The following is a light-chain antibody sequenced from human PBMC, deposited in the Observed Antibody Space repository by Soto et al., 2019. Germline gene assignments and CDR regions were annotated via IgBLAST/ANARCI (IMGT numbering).Light chain of an antibody. CDR2: TNN. CDR1: SSNIGRDY. CDR3: AAWDDSLSGWV. Sequence: QPVLTQPPSASGTPGQRVTISCFGSSSNIGRDYVYWFQQIPGTIPKLLIYTNNRRSSGVPDRFSGSKSGTSASLAISGLRSEDEADYYCAAWDDSLSGWVFGGGTKLTVL. V-gene: IGLV1-47*02. J-gene: IGLJ3*02.